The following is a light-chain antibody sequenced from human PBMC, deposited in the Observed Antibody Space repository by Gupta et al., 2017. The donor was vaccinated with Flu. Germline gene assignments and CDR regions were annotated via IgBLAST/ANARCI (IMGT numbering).Light chain of an antibody. Sequence: QSVTISCTGTSSDFGGYNYVSWYQHHPGEAPKLMIYDVSKRPSGVPDRFSGSKSGNTASLTISGLQAEDEADYHCCSYAGSRYVFGTGTKVTVL. CDR3: CSYAGSRYV. V-gene: IGLV2-11*01. CDR2: DVS. J-gene: IGLJ1*01. CDR1: SSDFGGYNY.